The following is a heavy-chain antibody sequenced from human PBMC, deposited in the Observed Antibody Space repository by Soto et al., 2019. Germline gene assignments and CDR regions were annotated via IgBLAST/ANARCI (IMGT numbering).Heavy chain of an antibody. CDR2: ISYSGST. CDR3: ARAGLVQPGAFDI. Sequence: PSETLSLTRPVSGGSISSYYWRWIRQPPGQGLEWIGYISYSGSTNYNPSLKSRVTISVDTSKNQFSLKLSSVTAADTAVYYCARAGLVQPGAFDIWGQGTMVTVSS. J-gene: IGHJ3*02. CDR1: GGSISSYY. D-gene: IGHD1-1*01. V-gene: IGHV4-59*01.